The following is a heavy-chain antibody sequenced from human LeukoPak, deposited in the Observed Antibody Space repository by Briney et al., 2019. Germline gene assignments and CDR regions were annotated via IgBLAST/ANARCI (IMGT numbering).Heavy chain of an antibody. CDR3: ARGAAEGLDY. Sequence: ASVKVSCKASGYTFTSYSVHWVRQAPGQRLEWMGWINAGDGNTKYSQKFQGRVTITRDTSANTAYMELSSLTSEDTAVYHCARGAAEGLDYWGQGILVTVSS. CDR2: INAGDGNT. V-gene: IGHV1-3*01. CDR1: GYTFTSYS. D-gene: IGHD6-13*01. J-gene: IGHJ4*02.